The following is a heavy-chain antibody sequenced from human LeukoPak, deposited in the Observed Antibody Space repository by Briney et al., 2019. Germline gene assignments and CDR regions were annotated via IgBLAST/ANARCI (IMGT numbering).Heavy chain of an antibody. J-gene: IGHJ4*02. CDR3: H. CDR2: ISSDGTNT. CDR1: GFTFSNYA. Sequence: PGGSLRLSCAASGFTFSNYALHWVRQAPGKGLEWVTIISSDGTNTYYADSVKGRFTISRDNSKKTVYLQMNSLRPEDTAIYFDHWGQGTLVPVSS. V-gene: IGHV3-30-3*01.